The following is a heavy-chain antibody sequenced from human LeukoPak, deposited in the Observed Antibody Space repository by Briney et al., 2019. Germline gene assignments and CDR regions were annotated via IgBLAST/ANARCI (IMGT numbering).Heavy chain of an antibody. CDR2: FDPEDGET. CDR1: GYTLTELS. Sequence: GASVKVSCKVSGYTLTELSMHWVRQAPGKGLEWMGGFDPEDGETIYAQKFQGRVTMTEDTSTDTAYMELSSLRSEDTAVYYCATFGIVVVPAALDAFDIWGQGTMVTVSS. D-gene: IGHD2-2*01. CDR3: ATFGIVVVPAALDAFDI. J-gene: IGHJ3*02. V-gene: IGHV1-24*01.